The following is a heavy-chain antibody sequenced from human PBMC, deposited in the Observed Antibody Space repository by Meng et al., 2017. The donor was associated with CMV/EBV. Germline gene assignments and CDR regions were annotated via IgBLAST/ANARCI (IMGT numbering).Heavy chain of an antibody. CDR3: ARGRGLVYYYGMDV. V-gene: IGHV1-69*05. CDR1: GYTFTSYA. Sequence: SVKVSCKASGYTFTSYAISWVRQAPGQGLEWMGGVIPIFGTANYAQKFQGRVTITTDESTSTAYMELSSLRSEDTAVYYCARGRGLVYYYGMDVWGQGTTVTVSS. CDR2: VIPIFGTA. D-gene: IGHD3-10*01. J-gene: IGHJ6*02.